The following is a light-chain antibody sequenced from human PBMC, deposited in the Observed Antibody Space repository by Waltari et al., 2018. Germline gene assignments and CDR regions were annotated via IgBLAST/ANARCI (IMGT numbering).Light chain of an antibody. CDR3: QQDYNSVT. J-gene: IGKJ1*01. Sequence: EIVMTQSPATLSLSPGENATLSCRTSQSINSGYLSWYQQQPGQSPRLLLYGTSTRATGNPARISGSGSGTDFTLTISSLQPEDFAGYYCQQDYNSVTFGPGTKVEI. CDR1: QSINSGY. V-gene: IGKV3D-7*01. CDR2: GTS.